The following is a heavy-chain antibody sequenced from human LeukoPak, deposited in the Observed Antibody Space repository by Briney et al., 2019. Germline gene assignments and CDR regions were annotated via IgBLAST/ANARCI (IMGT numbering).Heavy chain of an antibody. CDR3: ARGWGYFDY. CDR2: IYFSGNT. D-gene: IGHD3-16*01. V-gene: IGHV4-59*11. Sequence: SETLSLTCTVSGGSISDHYRSWIRQPPGKGLEWIGYIYFSGNTNYNPSLKSRVTISVDTSKNQFSLKLSSVTAADTAVYSCARGWGYFDYWGRGTLVTVSS. J-gene: IGHJ4*02. CDR1: GGSISDHY.